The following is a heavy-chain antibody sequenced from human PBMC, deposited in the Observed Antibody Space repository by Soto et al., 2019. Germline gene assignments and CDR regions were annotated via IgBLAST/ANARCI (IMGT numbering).Heavy chain of an antibody. Sequence: PSETLSLTCTVSGGSISSGGYYWSWIRQHPGKGLEWIGYIYYSGSTYYNPSLKSRVTISVDTSKNQFSLKLSSVTAADTAVYYCARSDTAMAPEWGGYYYYGMDVWGQGTTVTVSS. CDR1: GGSISSGGYY. CDR2: IYYSGST. V-gene: IGHV4-31*03. J-gene: IGHJ6*02. D-gene: IGHD5-18*01. CDR3: ARSDTAMAPEWGGYYYYGMDV.